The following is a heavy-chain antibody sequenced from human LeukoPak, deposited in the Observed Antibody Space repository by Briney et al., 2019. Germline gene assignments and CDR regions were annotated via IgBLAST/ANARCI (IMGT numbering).Heavy chain of an antibody. CDR3: ARNHYYGSGRFRMDYGMDV. CDR2: IIPMFDMT. D-gene: IGHD3-10*01. V-gene: IGHV1-69*02. J-gene: IGHJ6*02. CDR1: GGTFSTYT. Sequence: SVTVSCKASGGTFSTYTITWVRQAPGQGPEWMGRIIPMFDMTAYAQKFQGRVTITVDKSTGTAFMELSSLRSEDTAVYYCARNHYYGSGRFRMDYGMDVWGQGTTVTVSS.